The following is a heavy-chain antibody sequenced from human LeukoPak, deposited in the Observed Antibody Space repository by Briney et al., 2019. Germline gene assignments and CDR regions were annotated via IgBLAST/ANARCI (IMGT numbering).Heavy chain of an antibody. D-gene: IGHD3-10*01. J-gene: IGHJ4*02. CDR1: GASLSSAHG. CDR3: ARAYLGSGSYYSNNKYYFDY. Sequence: PSETLSLTCTVSGASLSSAHGWSWIRQPPGKGLEWIGYSQNSGCTNCNPSLKSRVTISVDTSTNQFSLKLSSVTAADTAVYYCARAYLGSGSYYSNNKYYFDYWGQGTLVTVSS. CDR2: SQNSGCT. V-gene: IGHV4-61*01.